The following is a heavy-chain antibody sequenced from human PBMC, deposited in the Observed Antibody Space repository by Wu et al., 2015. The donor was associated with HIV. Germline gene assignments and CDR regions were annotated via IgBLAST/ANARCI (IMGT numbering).Heavy chain of an antibody. J-gene: IGHJ5*02. CDR3: ASRSSSWYRYRNWFDP. CDR1: GTSVSSDYY. V-gene: IGHV4-38-2*01. Sequence: QVQLQESGPGLVKPSETLSLTCVVSGTSVSSDYYWGWIRQTPGKGLEWIGTLYHTGSTYYNPSLKSRVTISVDTSKSQFSLKLSSVTAADTAVYYCASRSSSWYRYRNWFDPWGQGTLVTVSS. D-gene: IGHD6-13*01. CDR2: LYHTGST.